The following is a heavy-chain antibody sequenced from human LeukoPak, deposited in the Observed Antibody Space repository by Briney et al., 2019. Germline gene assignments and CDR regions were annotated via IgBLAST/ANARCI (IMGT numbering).Heavy chain of an antibody. CDR3: ARGLDLSGNYYYGMDV. D-gene: IGHD1-14*01. CDR2: IYYSGST. CDR1: GGSVSSGSYY. Sequence: SETLSLTCTVSGGSVSSGSYYWSWIRQPPGKGLEWIGYIYYSGSTNYNPSLKSRVTISVDTSKNQFSLKLSSVTAADTAVYYCARGLDLSGNYYYGMDVWGQGTTVTVSS. J-gene: IGHJ6*02. V-gene: IGHV4-61*01.